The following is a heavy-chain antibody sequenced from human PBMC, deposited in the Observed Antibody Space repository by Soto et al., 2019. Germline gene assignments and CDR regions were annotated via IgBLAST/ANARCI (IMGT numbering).Heavy chain of an antibody. V-gene: IGHV1-3*01. J-gene: IGHJ3*02. D-gene: IGHD5-12*01. CDR2: INAGNGNT. CDR3: ARDQTLGDGYNFAFDI. CDR1: GYTFTSYA. Sequence: ASVKVSRKASGYTFTSYAMHWVRQAPGQRLEWMGWINAGNGNTEYSQKFQGRVTITRDTSASTAYMELSSLRSEDTAVYYCARDQTLGDGYNFAFDIWGQGTMVTVSS.